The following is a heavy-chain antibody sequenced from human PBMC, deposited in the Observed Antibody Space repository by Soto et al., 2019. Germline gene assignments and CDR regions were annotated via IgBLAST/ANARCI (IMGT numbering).Heavy chain of an antibody. CDR1: GGSFSGYY. Sequence: QVQLQQWGAGLLKPSETLSLTCAVYGGSFSGYYWSWIRQPPGKGLEWIGEINHSGSTNYNPSLKSRVTIAVDTSKNQLSLKLSSVTAADTAVYYCARGLDTAMRAFDYWGQGTLVTVSS. D-gene: IGHD5-18*01. CDR2: INHSGST. J-gene: IGHJ4*02. V-gene: IGHV4-34*01. CDR3: ARGLDTAMRAFDY.